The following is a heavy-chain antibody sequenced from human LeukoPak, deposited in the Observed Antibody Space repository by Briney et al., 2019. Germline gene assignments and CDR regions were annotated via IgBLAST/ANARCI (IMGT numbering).Heavy chain of an antibody. V-gene: IGHV4-59*08. J-gene: IGHJ3*01. CDR2: IYYSGST. CDR1: GVSISSYY. CDR3: AGFRWVVGTRAFDV. D-gene: IGHD1-14*01. Sequence: SETLSLTCTVSGVSISSYYWSWIRQPPGKGLEWIGYIYYSGSTNYNPSLKSRVTISVDTSKNQFSLKLSSVTAADTAVYFCAGFRWVVGTRAFDVWGRGTMVTVSS.